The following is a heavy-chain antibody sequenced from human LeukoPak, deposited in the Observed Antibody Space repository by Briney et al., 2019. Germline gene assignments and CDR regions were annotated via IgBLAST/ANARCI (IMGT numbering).Heavy chain of an antibody. Sequence: PSETLSLTCTVSGDSISSYYWSWIRQPPGKGLEWIGYIYYSGSTNYNPSLKSRVTISVDTPKNQFSLKLSSVTAADTAVYYCARVNYSNKGWFDPWGQGTLVTVSS. CDR3: ARVNYSNKGWFDP. CDR1: GDSISSYY. J-gene: IGHJ5*02. D-gene: IGHD4-11*01. CDR2: IYYSGST. V-gene: IGHV4-59*01.